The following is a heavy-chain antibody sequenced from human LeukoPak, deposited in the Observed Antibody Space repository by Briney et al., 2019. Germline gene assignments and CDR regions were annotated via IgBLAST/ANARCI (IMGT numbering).Heavy chain of an antibody. V-gene: IGHV3-30*18. D-gene: IGHD2-15*01. J-gene: IGHJ6*02. CDR2: ISYDGSNK. Sequence: GGSLRLSCAASGFTFSSYSMNWVRQAPGKGLEWVAVISYDGSNKYYADSVKGRFTISRDNSKNTLYLQMNSLRAEDTAVYYCAKDSRYCSGGSCYWGLYYYYGMDVWGQGTTVTVSS. CDR1: GFTFSSYS. CDR3: AKDSRYCSGGSCYWGLYYYYGMDV.